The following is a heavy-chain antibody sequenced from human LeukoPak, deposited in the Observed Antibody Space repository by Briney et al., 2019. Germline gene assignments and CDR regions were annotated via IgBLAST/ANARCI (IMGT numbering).Heavy chain of an antibody. CDR3: ARDPDSDNAWGWFDP. CDR2: ISSTSGYI. Sequence: GGSLRLSCAPSGLSFSSYTIHWVRQAPGKGLEWVSSISSTSGYIHYADSVKGRFSISRDNAKNLVHLEMDILRADDTAVYYCARDPDSDNAWGWFDPWGHGTRVIVSS. V-gene: IGHV3-21*01. J-gene: IGHJ5*02. CDR1: GLSFSSYT. D-gene: IGHD3-16*01.